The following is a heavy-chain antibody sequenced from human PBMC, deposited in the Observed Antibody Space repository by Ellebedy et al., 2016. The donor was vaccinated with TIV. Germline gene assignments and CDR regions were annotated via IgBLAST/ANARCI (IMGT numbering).Heavy chain of an antibody. CDR1: GYTFTGYY. CDR3: ARDQSSGVRGALIDY. V-gene: IGHV1-2*04. J-gene: IGHJ4*02. CDR2: INPNSGGT. Sequence: ASVKVSXXTSGYTFTGYYMHWVRQAPGQGLEWMGWINPNSGGTNYAQKFQGWVTMTRDTSISTAYMELSRLRSDDTAVYYCARDQSSGVRGALIDYWGQGTLVTVSS. D-gene: IGHD3-10*01.